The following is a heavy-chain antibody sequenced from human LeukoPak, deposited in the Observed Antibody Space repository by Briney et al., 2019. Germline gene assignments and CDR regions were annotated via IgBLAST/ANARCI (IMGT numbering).Heavy chain of an antibody. D-gene: IGHD4-23*01. CDR1: NDSISSYC. J-gene: IGHJ5*02. V-gene: IGHV4-4*08. CDR3: ATSYDGKTAPYDL. Sequence: SETLFLTCTVSNDSISSYCCSWVRQPPGKGLEWIGFMCPSGRTDYNPSLKSRVTMSLDTSKNQLSMELSFLTAADTAVYYCATSYDGKTAPYDLWGHGTLVTVSS. CDR2: MCPSGRT.